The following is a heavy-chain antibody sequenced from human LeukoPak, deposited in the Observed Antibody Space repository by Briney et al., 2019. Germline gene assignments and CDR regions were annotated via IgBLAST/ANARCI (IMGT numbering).Heavy chain of an antibody. CDR3: ARGSSSGFELDY. V-gene: IGHV3-53*01. D-gene: IGHD6-19*01. CDR1: GFTVSSNY. J-gene: IGHJ4*02. CDR2: IYSTGST. Sequence: GGSLRLSCAASGFTVSSNYMSWVRQPPGKGLEWVSVIYSTGSTYYAASVKGRFTISRDNSKSTLYLQMNSLRGEDTAVYYCARGSSSGFELDYWGQGTLGTVSS.